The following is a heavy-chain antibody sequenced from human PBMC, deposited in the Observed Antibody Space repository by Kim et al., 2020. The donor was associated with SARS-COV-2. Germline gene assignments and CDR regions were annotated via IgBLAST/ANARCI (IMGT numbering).Heavy chain of an antibody. V-gene: IGHV4-39*01. Sequence: LKSRVTISVDPSKNQFSLKLSSVTAADTAVYYCARHRWVKGIFGVVTHDYWGQGTLVTVSS. CDR3: ARHRWVKGIFGVVTHDY. J-gene: IGHJ4*02. D-gene: IGHD3-3*01.